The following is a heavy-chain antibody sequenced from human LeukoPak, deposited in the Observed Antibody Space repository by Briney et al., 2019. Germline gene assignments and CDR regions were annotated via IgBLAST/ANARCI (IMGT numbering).Heavy chain of an antibody. J-gene: IGHJ1*01. CDR1: GYTFTSYY. CDR3: ARSYYDSSGYYYARAEYFQH. V-gene: IGHV1-46*01. Sequence: ASVKVSCKASGYTFTSYYMHWVRHAPGQGLEWVGIINPSGGSTSYAQKFQGRVTMTRDTSTSTVYMERSSLRSEDTAVYYCARSYYDSSGYYYARAEYFQHWGQGTLVTVSS. D-gene: IGHD3-22*01. CDR2: INPSGGST.